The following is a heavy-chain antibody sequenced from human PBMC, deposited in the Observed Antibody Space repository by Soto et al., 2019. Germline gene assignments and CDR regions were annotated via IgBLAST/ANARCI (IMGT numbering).Heavy chain of an antibody. CDR1: GGSFSGYY. CDR3: ARHRVFYYGSGSSKWFDP. CDR2: INHSGST. D-gene: IGHD3-10*01. Sequence: SETLSLTCAVYGGSFSGYYWSWIRQPPGKGLEWIGEINHSGSTNYNPSLKSRVTISVDTSKNQFSLKLSSVTAADTAVYYCARHRVFYYGSGSSKWFDPWGQGTLVTVSS. V-gene: IGHV4-34*01. J-gene: IGHJ5*02.